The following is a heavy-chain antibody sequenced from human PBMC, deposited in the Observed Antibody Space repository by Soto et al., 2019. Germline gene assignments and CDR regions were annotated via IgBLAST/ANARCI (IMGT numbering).Heavy chain of an antibody. D-gene: IGHD1-26*01. CDR2: INSDGSTT. CDR1: GFTFSRYW. Sequence: EVQLVESGGGLIQPGGSLRLSCAASGFTFSRYWMHWVRQAPGKGLVWVSRINSDGSTTNYADSVRGRFTISRDNAKNTLYLQINSLRGEDTVVYYCATDWHNSGLDYWGQGTLITVSS. CDR3: ATDWHNSGLDY. J-gene: IGHJ4*02. V-gene: IGHV3-74*01.